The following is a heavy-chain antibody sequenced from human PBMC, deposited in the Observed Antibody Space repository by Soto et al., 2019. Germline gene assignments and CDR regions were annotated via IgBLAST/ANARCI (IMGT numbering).Heavy chain of an antibody. CDR2: MNPNSGNT. CDR3: ATAVIAAAGVDAFDI. CDR1: GYTFTSYD. Sequence: QVQLVQSGAEVKKPGASVKVSCKASGYTFTSYDINWVRRATGQGLEWMGWMNPNSGNTGYAQKFQGRVTMTRNTSISTAYMELSSLRSEDTAVYYCATAVIAAAGVDAFDIWGQGTMVTVSS. D-gene: IGHD6-13*01. J-gene: IGHJ3*02. V-gene: IGHV1-8*01.